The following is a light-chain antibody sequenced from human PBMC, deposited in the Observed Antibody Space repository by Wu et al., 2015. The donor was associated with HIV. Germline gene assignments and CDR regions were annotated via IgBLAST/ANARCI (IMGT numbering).Light chain of an antibody. J-gene: IGKJ5*01. CDR1: QNIYNNY. Sequence: EIVLTQSPGTLSLSPGERVTLSRRASQNIYNNYFAWYQQKPGQAPRPLIFDTSSRATGISDRFSGSGSGTDFTFTISRLEPEDFAVYYCQQYGSSPLTFGQGTRLEIK. V-gene: IGKV3-20*01. CDR3: QQYGSSPLT. CDR2: DTS.